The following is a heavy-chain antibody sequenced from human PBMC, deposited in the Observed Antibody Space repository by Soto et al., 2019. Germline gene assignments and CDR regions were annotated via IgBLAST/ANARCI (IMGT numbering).Heavy chain of an antibody. CDR2: IHHNGDT. J-gene: IGHJ4*02. CDR1: GDSMNTNNW. D-gene: IGHD2-2*01. CDR3: ARTRQSCSSSRCHDVYFDY. Sequence: SETLSLTCAAFGDSMNTNNWWSWVRQTPGKGLEWIGEIHHNGDTTYSPSLKSRVTMSLDKSKYQFSLRLTSVTAADTAVYYCARTRQSCSSSRCHDVYFDYWGRGTLVTVSS. V-gene: IGHV4-4*02.